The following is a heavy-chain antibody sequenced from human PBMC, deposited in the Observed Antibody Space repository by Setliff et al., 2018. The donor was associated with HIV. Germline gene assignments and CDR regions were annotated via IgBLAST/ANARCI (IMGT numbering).Heavy chain of an antibody. CDR2: INPNSGDT. J-gene: IGHJ4*02. Sequence: ASVKVSCKASGYTFIGHYIHWVRQAPGQGLEWMGWINPNSGDTKYAQKFQDRVSLTRDTSLSTAYMELNSLRAEDTAVYYCARDLEGGWSLEYWGQGTLVTVSS. V-gene: IGHV1-2*02. CDR3: ARDLEGGWSLEY. CDR1: GYTFIGHY. D-gene: IGHD2-15*01.